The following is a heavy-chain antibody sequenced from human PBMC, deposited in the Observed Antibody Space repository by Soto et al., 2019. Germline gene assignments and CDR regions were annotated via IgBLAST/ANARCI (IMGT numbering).Heavy chain of an antibody. V-gene: IGHV1-8*01. D-gene: IGHD5-18*01. Sequence: ASVNRAWKGSGYRYTIDVGGWRRQNTEQGLEWMGWMNPNSGNTGYAQKFQGRVTMTRNTSISTAYMELSSLRSEDTAVYYCARGHEYRTYYYYYMDVWGKGTTVTVSS. J-gene: IGHJ6*03. CDR1: GYRYTIDV. CDR3: ARGHEYRTYYYYYMDV. CDR2: MNPNSGNT.